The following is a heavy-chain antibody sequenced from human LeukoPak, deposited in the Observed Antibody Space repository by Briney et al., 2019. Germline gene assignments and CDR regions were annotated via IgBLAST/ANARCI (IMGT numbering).Heavy chain of an antibody. CDR3: SRVNSLDFDWLFYLDY. CDR1: GYTFTGYY. V-gene: IGHV1-2*02. D-gene: IGHD3-9*01. J-gene: IGHJ4*02. CDR2: INPNSGGT. Sequence: ASVKVSCKASGYTFTGYYMHWVRQAPGQGHELMGWINPNSGGTNYSQKFQGRGTMTTDTSISTAFTELISLISADTAVYYYSRVNSLDFDWLFYLDYWGKGTLVTVSS.